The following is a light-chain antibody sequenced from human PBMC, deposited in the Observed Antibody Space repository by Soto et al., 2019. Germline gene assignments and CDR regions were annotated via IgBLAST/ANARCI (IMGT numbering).Light chain of an antibody. CDR2: KDI. J-gene: IGLJ1*01. CDR3: QSADNSGIYYV. V-gene: IGLV3-25*03. Sequence: SYELTQTTSVSVSPGQTARITCSGDALPKQNAYWYQQKPGQAPVLVIYKDIERPSGIPERFSGSSSGTTVTLTISRVQAEDEADYYCQSADNSGIYYVFGTGTKVTVL. CDR1: ALPKQN.